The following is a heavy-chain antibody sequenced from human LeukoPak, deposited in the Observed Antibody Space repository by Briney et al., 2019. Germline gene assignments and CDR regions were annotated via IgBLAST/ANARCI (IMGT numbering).Heavy chain of an antibody. CDR1: GFTFSSYA. D-gene: IGHD3-9*01. J-gene: IGHJ4*02. V-gene: IGHV3-23*01. Sequence: GGSLRLSCAASGFTFSSYAMSWVRQAPAKGLEWVSGFSGSGGSTYYADSVKGRFTISRDNSKNTLYLQMNSLRDEDTAVYYCAKHNDWRYFDYWGQGTLVTVSS. CDR3: AKHNDWRYFDY. CDR2: FSGSGGST.